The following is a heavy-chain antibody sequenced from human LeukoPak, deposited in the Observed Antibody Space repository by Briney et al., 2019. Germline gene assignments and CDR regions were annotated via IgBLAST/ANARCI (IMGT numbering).Heavy chain of an antibody. D-gene: IGHD3-10*01. V-gene: IGHV3-48*01. CDR1: GFTFSRYS. Sequence: GGSLRLSCAASGFTFSRYSMNWVRQAPGKGLEWVSYISSSSRTIHYADSVKGRFTISRDNSKNTLYLQMNSLRAEDTAIYYCAKPAFGGAGSYYAPFDYWGQGTLVTVSS. CDR2: ISSSSRTI. CDR3: AKPAFGGAGSYYAPFDY. J-gene: IGHJ4*02.